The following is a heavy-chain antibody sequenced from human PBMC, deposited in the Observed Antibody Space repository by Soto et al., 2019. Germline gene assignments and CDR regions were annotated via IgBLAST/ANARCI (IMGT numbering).Heavy chain of an antibody. V-gene: IGHV4-4*02. CDR3: ARLVYDTRLNYMYFDF. CDR2: IFHDGTA. Sequence: SETLSLTCAVSGVSISSGNWWTWVRQTPQRGLEYIGEIFHDGTANYYPSFERRVAISVDTSKNQFSLKLTSVTAAGTAIYFCARLVYDTRLNYMYFDFWGQGTLVTVSS. J-gene: IGHJ4*02. D-gene: IGHD3-10*01. CDR1: GVSISSGNW.